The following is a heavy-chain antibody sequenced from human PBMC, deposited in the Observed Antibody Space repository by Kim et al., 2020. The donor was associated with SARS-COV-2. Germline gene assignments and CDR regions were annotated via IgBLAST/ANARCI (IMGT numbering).Heavy chain of an antibody. J-gene: IGHJ6*02. D-gene: IGHD3-22*01. CDR2: ISYDGSNK. Sequence: GGSLRLSCAASGFTVTTSSMHWVRQAPGKGLVWVALISYDGSNKYYADSVKGRFTISRDNSKNTLYLQMNSLRAEDTAVYYCARDTWKPYYDCSGNYYVGYYGMHVWGQGTTVTVSS. CDR3: ARDTWKPYYDCSGNYYVGYYGMHV. V-gene: IGHV3-30-3*01. CDR1: GFTVTTSS.